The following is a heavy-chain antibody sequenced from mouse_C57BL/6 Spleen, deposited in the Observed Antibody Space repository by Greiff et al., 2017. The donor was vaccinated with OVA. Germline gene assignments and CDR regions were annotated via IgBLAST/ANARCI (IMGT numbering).Heavy chain of an antibody. CDR1: GFTFSSYT. J-gene: IGHJ3*01. D-gene: IGHD1-1*01. CDR3: ARQHYGSSQAWFAY. V-gene: IGHV5-9*01. Sequence: EVKLVESGGGLVKPGGSLKLSCAASGFTFSSYTMSWVRQTPEKRLEWVATISGGGGNTYYPDSVKGRFTISRDNAKNTLYLQMSRLRSEDTALYYGARQHYGSSQAWFAYWGQGTLVTVAA. CDR2: ISGGGGNT.